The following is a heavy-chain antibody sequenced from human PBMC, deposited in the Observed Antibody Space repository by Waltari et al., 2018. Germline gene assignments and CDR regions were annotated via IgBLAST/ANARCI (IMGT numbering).Heavy chain of an antibody. Sequence: QLQLQESGPGLVKPSETLSLTCTVSGGSISSSSYYWGWIRQPPGKGLEWIGSIYYSGSTYYNPSLKSRVTISVDTSKNQFSLKLSSVTAADTAVYYCARGGAYCGGDCYSYAFDIWGQGTMVTVSS. CDR2: IYYSGST. CDR1: GGSISSSSYY. V-gene: IGHV4-39*07. J-gene: IGHJ3*02. CDR3: ARGGAYCGGDCYSYAFDI. D-gene: IGHD2-21*01.